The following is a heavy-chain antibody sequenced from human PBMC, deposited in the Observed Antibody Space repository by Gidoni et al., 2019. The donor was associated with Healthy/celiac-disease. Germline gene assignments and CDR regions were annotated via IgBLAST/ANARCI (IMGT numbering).Heavy chain of an antibody. CDR3: ARDEDYGDLTFDY. D-gene: IGHD4-17*01. Sequence: QVQLVESGGGVVQPGRSLRLSCAASGFTFSSYGMHWVRQAPGKGLEWVAVIWYDGSNKYYADSVKGRFTISRDNSKNTLYLQMNSLRAEDTAVYYCARDEDYGDLTFDYWGQGTLVTVFS. CDR1: GFTFSSYG. J-gene: IGHJ4*02. V-gene: IGHV3-33*01. CDR2: IWYDGSNK.